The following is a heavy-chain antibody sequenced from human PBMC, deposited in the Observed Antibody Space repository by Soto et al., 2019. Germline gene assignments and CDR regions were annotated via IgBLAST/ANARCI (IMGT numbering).Heavy chain of an antibody. V-gene: IGHV3-48*03. J-gene: IGHJ4*02. CDR1: GFTFSSYE. CDR2: ISSSGSTI. Sequence: GGSLRLSCAASGFTFSSYEMNWVRQAPGKGLEWVSYISSSGSTIYYADSVKGRFTISRDNAKNSLYLQMNSLRAEDTAVYYCARDFGTFYSDSSGYHYRGYFDYWGQGTQVTVSS. D-gene: IGHD3-22*01. CDR3: ARDFGTFYSDSSGYHYRGYFDY.